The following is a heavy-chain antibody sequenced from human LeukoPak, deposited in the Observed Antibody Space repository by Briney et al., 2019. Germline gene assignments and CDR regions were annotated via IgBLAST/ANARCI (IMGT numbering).Heavy chain of an antibody. J-gene: IGHJ5*02. D-gene: IGHD2-2*01. V-gene: IGHV4-4*09. CDR3: AGQGGHCSNTSCYLSWFDP. Sequence: SETLSLTCTVSGGSITSYYWSWIRQPPGKGLEWIGYIYTNENTNYNPSLKSRVTISVDTSKNQFSLKLSSVTAADTAVYYCAGQGGHCSNTSCYLSWFDPWGQGTLVTVSS. CDR2: IYTNENT. CDR1: GGSITSYY.